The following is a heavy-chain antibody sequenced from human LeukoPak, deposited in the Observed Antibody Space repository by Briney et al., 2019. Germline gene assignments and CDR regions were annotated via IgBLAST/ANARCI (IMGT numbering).Heavy chain of an antibody. CDR2: IYYSGST. CDR3: ARQYFLVLSLYYFDY. J-gene: IGHJ4*02. CDR1: GGSISSSSHF. Sequence: SETLSLTCTVSGGSISSSSHFWGWIRQPPGKGLEWIGSIYYSGSTYYNPSLKSRVTISVDTSKNQFSLKLSSVTAADTAVYYCARQYFLVLSLYYFDYWGQGSLVTVSS. D-gene: IGHD2/OR15-2a*01. V-gene: IGHV4-39*01.